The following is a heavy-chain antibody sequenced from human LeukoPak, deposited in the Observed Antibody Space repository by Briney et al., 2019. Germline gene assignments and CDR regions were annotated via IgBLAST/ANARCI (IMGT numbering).Heavy chain of an antibody. CDR1: GGSISSYY. Sequence: KPSETLSLTCTVSGGSISSYYWTWIRQPPGKGLEWIGYIYFSGSTFYNPSLKSRVTISVDTSKNQFSLNLYSVTAADTAVYYCARDEKRDDGHAYAPRFDSWGQGALVTVSS. V-gene: IGHV4-59*12. CDR2: IYFSGST. J-gene: IGHJ4*02. D-gene: IGHD3-16*01. CDR3: ARDEKRDDGHAYAPRFDS.